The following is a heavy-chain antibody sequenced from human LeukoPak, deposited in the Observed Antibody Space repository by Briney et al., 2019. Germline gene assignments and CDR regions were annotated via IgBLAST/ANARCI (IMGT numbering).Heavy chain of an antibody. D-gene: IGHD4-17*01. V-gene: IGHV4-34*01. Sequence: SETLSLTCAVYGESFSGYYWSWIRQPPGKGLEWIGEINHSGSTNYNPSLKSRVTISVDTSKNQFSLKLSSVTAADTAVYYCASSDYGAYNWFDPWGQGTLVTVSS. CDR1: GESFSGYY. J-gene: IGHJ5*02. CDR2: INHSGST. CDR3: ASSDYGAYNWFDP.